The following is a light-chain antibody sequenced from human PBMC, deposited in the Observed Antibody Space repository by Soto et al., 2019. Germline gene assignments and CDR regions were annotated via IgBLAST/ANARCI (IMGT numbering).Light chain of an antibody. CDR3: QQYETFWM. CDR1: QNIDNW. Sequence: DIQMTPSPSRLSASVGDRVTITCRASQNIDNWLAWYQQKPGKAPNLLIYDASTLGSGVPSRFSGSGSGTEFTLTISSLQPEDFAIYYCQQYETFWMFGQGTQVDIK. V-gene: IGKV1-5*01. CDR2: DAS. J-gene: IGKJ1*01.